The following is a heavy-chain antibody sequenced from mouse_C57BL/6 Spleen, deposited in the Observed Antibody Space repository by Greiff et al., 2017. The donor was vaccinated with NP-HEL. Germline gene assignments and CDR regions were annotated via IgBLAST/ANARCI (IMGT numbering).Heavy chain of an antibody. CDR3: AREYYGSFWYFDV. D-gene: IGHD1-1*01. CDR2: IDPSDSEN. V-gene: IGHV1-52*01. Sequence: QVQLQQPGAELVRPGSSVKLSCKASGYTFTSYWMHWVKQRPIQGLEWIGNIDPSDSENHYNQKFKDKATLTVDKSSSTAYMQLSSLTSEDSAVYYCAREYYGSFWYFDVWGTGTTVTVSS. J-gene: IGHJ1*03. CDR1: GYTFTSYW.